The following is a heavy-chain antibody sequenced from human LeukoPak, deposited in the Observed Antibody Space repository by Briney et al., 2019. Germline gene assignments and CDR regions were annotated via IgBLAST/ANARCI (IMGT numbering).Heavy chain of an antibody. J-gene: IGHJ4*02. CDR2: IYYSGST. V-gene: IGHV4-59*08. CDR1: GGSISSYY. Sequence: SETLSLTCTVSGGSISSYYWSWIRQPPGKGLEWIGYIYYSGSTNYNPSLKSRVTISVDTSKNQFSLRLSSVTAADTAVYYCARAYCGGDCSFDYWGQGTPVTVSS. D-gene: IGHD2-21*02. CDR3: ARAYCGGDCSFDY.